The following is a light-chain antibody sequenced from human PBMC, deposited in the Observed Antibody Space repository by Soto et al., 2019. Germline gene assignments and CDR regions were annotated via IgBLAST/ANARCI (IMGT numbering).Light chain of an antibody. CDR1: SSDIGGYKY. J-gene: IGLJ3*02. Sequence: QSALTQPASVSGSPGQSITISCTGTSSDIGGYKYVSWYQQHPGKAPKLMIYEVTKRPSGVPARFSGSKSGNTASLTVSGLQAEDEADYYCSSHGGINNVVFGGGTKVTVL. V-gene: IGLV2-8*01. CDR3: SSHGGINNVV. CDR2: EVT.